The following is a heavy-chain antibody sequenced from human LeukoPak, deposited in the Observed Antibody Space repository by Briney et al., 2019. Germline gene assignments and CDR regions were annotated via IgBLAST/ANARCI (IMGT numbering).Heavy chain of an antibody. CDR3: ARVTGYMIEDYFDY. Sequence: SETLSLTYTVSGGSISSYYWSWIRQPPGKGLEWIGYIYYTGSTNYNPSLKSRVTISVDTSKNQFSLKLSSVTAADTAVYYCARVTGYMIEDYFDYWGQGTLVTVSS. D-gene: IGHD3-22*01. J-gene: IGHJ4*02. V-gene: IGHV4-59*01. CDR2: IYYTGST. CDR1: GGSISSYY.